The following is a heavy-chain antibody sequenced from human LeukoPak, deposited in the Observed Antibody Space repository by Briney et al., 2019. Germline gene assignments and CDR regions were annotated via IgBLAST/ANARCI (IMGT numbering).Heavy chain of an antibody. Sequence: SETLSLTYAVYGGSFSGYYWSWIRQPPGKGLEWIGEINHSGSTNYNPSLKSRVTISVDTSKNQFSLKLSSVTAADTAVYYCARGEPMDPGYFDYWGQGTLVTVSS. CDR2: INHSGST. CDR1: GGSFSGYY. J-gene: IGHJ4*02. V-gene: IGHV4-34*01. D-gene: IGHD3-10*01. CDR3: ARGEPMDPGYFDY.